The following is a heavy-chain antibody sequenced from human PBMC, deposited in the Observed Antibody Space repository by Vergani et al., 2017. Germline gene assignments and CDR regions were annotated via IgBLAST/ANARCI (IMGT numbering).Heavy chain of an antibody. Sequence: EVQLVESGGGLVQPGRSLRLSCAASGFTFSNAWMSWVRQAPGKGLEWVGRIKSKTDGGTTDYAAPVKGRFTISRDDSKNTLYLQINSLKTEDTAVYYCTTVHGEYSGYDPGYYFDYWGQGTLVTVSS. CDR1: GFTFSNAW. V-gene: IGHV3-15*01. CDR3: TTVHGEYSGYDPGYYFDY. D-gene: IGHD5-12*01. J-gene: IGHJ4*02. CDR2: IKSKTDGGTT.